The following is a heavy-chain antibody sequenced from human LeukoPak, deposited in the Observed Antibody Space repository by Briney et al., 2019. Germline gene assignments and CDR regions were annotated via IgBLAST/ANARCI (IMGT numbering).Heavy chain of an antibody. CDR3: ARAPLWFGELEGGDY. J-gene: IGHJ4*02. CDR1: GFTFSSYS. Sequence: GGSLRLSCAASGFTFSSYSMNWVRQAPGKGLEWVSYISSSSSTIHYADSVKGRFTISRDNAKNSLYLQMNSLRAEDTAVYYCARAPLWFGELEGGDYWGQGTLVTVSS. D-gene: IGHD3-10*01. V-gene: IGHV3-48*01. CDR2: ISSSSSTI.